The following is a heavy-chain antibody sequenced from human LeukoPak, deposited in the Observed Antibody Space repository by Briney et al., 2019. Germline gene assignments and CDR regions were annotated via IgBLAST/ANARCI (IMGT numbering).Heavy chain of an antibody. J-gene: IGHJ4*02. V-gene: IGHV4-4*07. Sequence: SETLSLTCTVSGGSVNSYYLSWIRQPAGKTLEWIGRIYDGGSTNYNPSLKSRVTMSVDTSKNQISLKLKSVTAADTAVYYCASARWDYWGQGSLVTVSS. CDR2: IYDGGST. CDR3: ASARWDY. D-gene: IGHD4-23*01. CDR1: GGSVNSYY.